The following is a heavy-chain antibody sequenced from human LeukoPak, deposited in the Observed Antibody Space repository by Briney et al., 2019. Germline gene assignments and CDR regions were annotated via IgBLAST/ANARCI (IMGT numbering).Heavy chain of an antibody. D-gene: IGHD6-13*01. V-gene: IGHV3-23*01. J-gene: IGHJ5*02. CDR3: ARCMVLSQGWCNWFDP. CDR1: GLTFSNAW. CDR2: IRIGGGGT. Sequence: GGSVRLPCAASGLTFSNAWMTWVRHARAKAREWVSSIRIGGGGTYYADFVKGRFTISRDNSENTLHLQMNNLRVEDTARYFCARCMVLSQGWCNWFDPWGQGTLVTVSS.